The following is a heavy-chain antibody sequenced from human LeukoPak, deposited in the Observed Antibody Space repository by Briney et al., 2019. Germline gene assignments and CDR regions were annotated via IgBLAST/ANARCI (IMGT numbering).Heavy chain of an antibody. CDR1: GGSISSYY. V-gene: IGHV4-59*08. CDR3: ARHWSGNYYPIDFDY. J-gene: IGHJ4*02. CDR2: IYYSGST. D-gene: IGHD1-26*01. Sequence: PSETLSLTCTVSGGSISSYYWSWIRQPPGKGLEWIGYIYYSGSTNYNPSLKSRVTISVDTSKNQFSLKLSSVTAADTAVYYCARHWSGNYYPIDFDYWGQGTLVTVSS.